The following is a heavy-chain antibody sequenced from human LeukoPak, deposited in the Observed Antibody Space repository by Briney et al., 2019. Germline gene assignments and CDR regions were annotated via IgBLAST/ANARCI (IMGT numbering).Heavy chain of an antibody. CDR1: GYTFTNYG. CDR2: INTRSGDA. J-gene: IGHJ4*02. Sequence: ASVKVSCKASGYTFTNYGIAWVRQAPGQGLEWMGWINTRSGDAQLAHSLQARVTTTTDTSTSTASMELGSLGSDDTAVYYCARDTDFSIDYWGQGSLVTVSS. CDR3: ARDTDFSIDY. V-gene: IGHV1-18*01. D-gene: IGHD2/OR15-2a*01.